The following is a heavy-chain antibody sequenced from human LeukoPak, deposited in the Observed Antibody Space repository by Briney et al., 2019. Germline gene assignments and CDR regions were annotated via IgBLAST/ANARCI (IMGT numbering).Heavy chain of an antibody. CDR2: INHSGST. V-gene: IGHV4-34*01. D-gene: IGHD3-9*01. J-gene: IGHJ5*02. Sequence: PSETLSLTCAVYGGSFSGYYWSWIRQPPGKGLEWIGEINHSGSTNYNPSLKSRVTISVDTSKNQFSLKLSSVTAADTAVYYCARRELRHFDWLPLGWFDPWGQGTLVTVSS. CDR3: ARRELRHFDWLPLGWFDP. CDR1: GGSFSGYY.